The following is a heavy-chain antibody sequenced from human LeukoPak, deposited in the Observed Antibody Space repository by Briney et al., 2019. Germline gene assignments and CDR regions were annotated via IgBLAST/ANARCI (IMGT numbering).Heavy chain of an antibody. CDR1: GFTFSNYA. V-gene: IGHV3-23*01. CDR3: AKPTVTHFDY. J-gene: IGHJ4*02. D-gene: IGHD4-17*01. Sequence: GGSLRLSCAASGFTFSNYAMRWVRQAPGKGLEWVSGISGSGDSTYYADSVKGRFTISRDNSKNTLYLQMISLRTEDTAVYYCAKPTVTHFDYWGQGTLVTVSS. CDR2: ISGSGDST.